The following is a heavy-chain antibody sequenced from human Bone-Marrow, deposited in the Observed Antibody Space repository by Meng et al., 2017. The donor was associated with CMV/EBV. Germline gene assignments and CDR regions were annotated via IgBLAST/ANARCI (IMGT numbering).Heavy chain of an antibody. CDR1: GFTFSNYA. CDR3: AKIYGSGTYYNYPDY. J-gene: IGHJ4*02. V-gene: IGHV3-23*01. Sequence: ASGFTFSNYAMTWVRQAPGKGLEWVSLITSGGGTYDADSVQGRFTISRDNSKNTLYLQLYSLRVEDTAVYYCAKIYGSGTYYNYPDYWGQGTLVTVSS. CDR2: ITSGGGT. D-gene: IGHD3-10*01.